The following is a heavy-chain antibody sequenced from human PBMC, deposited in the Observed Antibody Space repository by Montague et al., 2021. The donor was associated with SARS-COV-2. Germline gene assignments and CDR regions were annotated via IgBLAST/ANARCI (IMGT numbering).Heavy chain of an antibody. CDR1: GGSISSGGYY. D-gene: IGHD3-3*01. CDR2: IYYGGST. Sequence: TLSLTCTVSGGSISSGGYYWSWIRQHPGKGLEWIGYIYYGGSTYYNPSLKSRVTISVDTSKNQFSLKLSSVTAADTAVYYCARGRLTIFGVVTALDVWGQGTTVTVSS. J-gene: IGHJ6*02. CDR3: ARGRLTIFGVVTALDV. V-gene: IGHV4-31*03.